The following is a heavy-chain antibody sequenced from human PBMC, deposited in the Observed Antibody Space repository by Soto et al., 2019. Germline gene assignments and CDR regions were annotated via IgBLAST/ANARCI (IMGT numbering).Heavy chain of an antibody. J-gene: IGHJ4*02. CDR1: GFTFSGSA. D-gene: IGHD1-7*01. CDR3: TRSVTGTIAHFDY. CDR2: IRSKSNSYAT. Sequence: PGASLRLSCAASGFTFSGSAMHWVRQASGKGLEWVGRIRSKSNSYATAYAASVKGRFTISRDDSKNTAYLQMISLKTEDTAVYYCTRSVTGTIAHFDYWGQGTLVTVS. V-gene: IGHV3-73*01.